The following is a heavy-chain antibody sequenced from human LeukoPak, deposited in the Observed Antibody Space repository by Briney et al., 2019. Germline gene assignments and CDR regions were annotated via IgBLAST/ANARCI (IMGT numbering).Heavy chain of an antibody. J-gene: IGHJ5*02. Sequence: PSETLSLTCAVYGGPFSGYYWSWIRQPPGKGLEWIGEINHSGSTNYNPSLKSRVTISVDTSKTQFSLKLSSVTAADTAVYYCAREEATVAGTKNWFDPWGQGTLVTVSS. CDR2: INHSGST. CDR3: AREEATVAGTKNWFDP. D-gene: IGHD6-19*01. CDR1: GGPFSGYY. V-gene: IGHV4-34*01.